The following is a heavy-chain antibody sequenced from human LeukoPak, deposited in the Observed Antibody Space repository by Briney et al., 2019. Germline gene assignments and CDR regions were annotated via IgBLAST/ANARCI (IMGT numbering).Heavy chain of an antibody. Sequence: SETLSFTCTVSSDSIRSSPYYWGWIRQPAGKGLEWIGSIHYSGTTYYKVSLKNRVTISVDTSKNQFSLKLSSVTAADTAVYYCARCSGGSCYSAEYWGQGTLVTVSS. D-gene: IGHD2-15*01. CDR2: IHYSGTT. J-gene: IGHJ4*02. CDR3: ARCSGGSCYSAEY. V-gene: IGHV4-39*01. CDR1: SDSIRSSPYY.